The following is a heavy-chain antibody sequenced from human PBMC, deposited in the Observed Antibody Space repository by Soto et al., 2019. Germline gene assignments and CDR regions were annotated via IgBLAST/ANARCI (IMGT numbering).Heavy chain of an antibody. Sequence: EVQVVESGGGLVQPGGSLRLSCAASGFTFSSYSMNWVRQAPGKGLEWVSYISSSSGTIYNADSVKGRFTISRDNAKNSLYLQMNSRRAEDTAVDYCARGEGGMDVWGQGTTVTVSS. CDR2: ISSSSGTI. CDR1: GFTFSSYS. CDR3: ARGEGGMDV. J-gene: IGHJ6*02. V-gene: IGHV3-48*01.